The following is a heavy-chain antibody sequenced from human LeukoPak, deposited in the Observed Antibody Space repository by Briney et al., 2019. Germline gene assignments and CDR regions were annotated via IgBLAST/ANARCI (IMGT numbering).Heavy chain of an antibody. Sequence: GGSLRLSCAASGFTLSSYSMHWVRQAPGKGLEYVSAISYNGGSTYYANSVKGRFTISRDSSKNTLYLQMGSLRTEDMAVYYCARVAAVGTAAFDIWGQGTMVSVSS. CDR2: ISYNGGST. CDR1: GFTLSSYS. D-gene: IGHD6-13*01. J-gene: IGHJ3*02. V-gene: IGHV3-64*01. CDR3: ARVAAVGTAAFDI.